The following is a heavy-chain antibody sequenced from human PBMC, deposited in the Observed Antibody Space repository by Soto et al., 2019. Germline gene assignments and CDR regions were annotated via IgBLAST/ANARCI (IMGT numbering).Heavy chain of an antibody. J-gene: IGHJ6*03. CDR3: ARTYCSGGSCYSYYYYYMDV. V-gene: IGHV4-31*03. CDR2: IYYSGST. CDR1: GGSISSGGYY. D-gene: IGHD2-15*01. Sequence: QVQLQESGPGLVKPSQTLSLTCTVSGGSISSGGYYWSWIRQHPGKGLEWIGYIYYSGSTYYNPSLKSRVTISVDTSKIQFSLKLSSVTAADTAVYYCARTYCSGGSCYSYYYYYMDVWGKGTTVTVSS.